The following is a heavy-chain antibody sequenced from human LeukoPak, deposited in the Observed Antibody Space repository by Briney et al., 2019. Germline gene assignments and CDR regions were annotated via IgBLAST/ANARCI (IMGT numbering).Heavy chain of an antibody. CDR1: GFTVSSNY. D-gene: IGHD2-2*02. CDR3: AKDRRYCSSTSCYTGSGGFDY. Sequence: GGSLRLSCAASGFTVSSNYMSWVRQAPGKGLEWVSVIYSGGSTYYADSVKGRFTISRDNSKNTLYLQMNSLRAEDTAVYYCAKDRRYCSSTSCYTGSGGFDYWGQGTLVTVSS. CDR2: IYSGGST. J-gene: IGHJ4*02. V-gene: IGHV3-66*01.